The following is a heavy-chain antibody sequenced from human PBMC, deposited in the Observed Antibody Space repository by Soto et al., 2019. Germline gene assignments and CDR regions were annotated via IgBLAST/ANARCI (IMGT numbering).Heavy chain of an antibody. V-gene: IGHV4-30-4*01. Sequence: TLSLTCSVSGDSISNLDYFWAWIRQPPGQALEYIGYIYKSATTSYNPSFESRVAISVDTSKSQFSLNVTSVTAADTAVYFCARGRYCLTGRCFPNWFDSWGQGALVTVSS. D-gene: IGHD7-27*01. CDR3: ARGRYCLTGRCFPNWFDS. CDR1: GDSISNLDYF. CDR2: IYKSATT. J-gene: IGHJ5*01.